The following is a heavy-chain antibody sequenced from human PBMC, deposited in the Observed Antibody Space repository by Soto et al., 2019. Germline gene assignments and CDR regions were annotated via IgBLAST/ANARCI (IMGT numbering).Heavy chain of an antibody. CDR1: GLTLSNAW. J-gene: IGHJ4*02. V-gene: IGHV3-15*01. CDR3: TTDQSWHHYKLNFDY. CDR2: IKSKTDGGTT. Sequence: EVQLVESGGGLVKPGGSLRLSCAASGLTLSNAWMSWVRQAPGKGLEWVGRIKSKTDGGTTDYAAPVKGRFTISRDDSKNTLYLQMNSLNTEDTAVYYCTTDQSWHHYKLNFDYWGQGTLGTVSS. D-gene: IGHD6-13*01.